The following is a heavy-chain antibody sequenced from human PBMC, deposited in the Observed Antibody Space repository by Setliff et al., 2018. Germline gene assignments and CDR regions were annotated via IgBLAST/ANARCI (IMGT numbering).Heavy chain of an antibody. Sequence: ETLSLTCAVYGDSFSDYYWSWVRQAPGKGLEWISVIYSGGSTYYADSVKGRFTISRDNSKNTLYLQMNSLRAEDTAVYYCARGGRYGLFDYWGQGTLVTVSS. J-gene: IGHJ4*02. CDR2: IYSGGST. CDR1: GDSFSDYY. CDR3: ARGGRYGLFDY. D-gene: IGHD1-1*01. V-gene: IGHV3-53*01.